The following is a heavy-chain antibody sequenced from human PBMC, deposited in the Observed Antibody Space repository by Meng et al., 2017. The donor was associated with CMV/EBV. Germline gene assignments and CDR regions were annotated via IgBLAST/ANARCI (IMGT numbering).Heavy chain of an antibody. Sequence: GESLKISCAASGFTFSSYWMSWVRQAPGKGLEWVANIKQDGGEKYYVDSVKGRFTISRDNAKNSLYLQMNSLRAEDTAVYYCASLTSYWYFDLWGRGTLVTVSS. J-gene: IGHJ2*01. V-gene: IGHV3-7*01. CDR3: ASLTSYWYFDL. CDR2: IKQDGGEK. CDR1: GFTFSSYW. D-gene: IGHD3-9*01.